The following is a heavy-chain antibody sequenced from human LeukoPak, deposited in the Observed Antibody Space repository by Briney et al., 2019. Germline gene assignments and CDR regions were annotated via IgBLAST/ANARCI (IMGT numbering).Heavy chain of an antibody. Sequence: SETLSLTCTVSGGSISSYYWSWIRQPAGKGLEWIGRIYTSGSTNYNPSLKSRVTISVDTSKNQFSLKLSSVTAADTAVYYCARRGPRTYGGNFYYYYGMDVWGQGTTVTVSS. CDR2: IYTSGST. CDR1: GGSISSYY. CDR3: ARRGPRTYGGNFYYYYGMDV. V-gene: IGHV4-4*07. D-gene: IGHD4-23*01. J-gene: IGHJ6*02.